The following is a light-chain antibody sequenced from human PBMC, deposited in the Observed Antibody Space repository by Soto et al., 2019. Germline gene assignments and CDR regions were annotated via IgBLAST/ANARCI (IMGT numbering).Light chain of an antibody. V-gene: IGKV3-15*01. CDR1: QSLGGN. CDR3: QQYSNWPPWT. Sequence: IVLRQSPGTLSLSRGEGATLSCRASQSLGGNLSWYQQKPGQGPRLLIFRASSRATGVPARFSASGSGTEFTLTISGLQSEDFAIYYCQQYSNWPPWTFGPGTKVDIK. CDR2: RAS. J-gene: IGKJ1*01.